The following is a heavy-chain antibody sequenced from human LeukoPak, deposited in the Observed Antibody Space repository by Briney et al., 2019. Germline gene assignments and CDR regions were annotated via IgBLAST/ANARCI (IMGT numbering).Heavy chain of an antibody. D-gene: IGHD2-2*01. Sequence: GGSLRLSCAASGFTVSSNYMNWVRQAPGKGLEWVSIIYSGGTTYYADSVKGRFTISRDNSKNTLYLQMNSLRVEDTAFYYCARAGGSIKPFDYWGQGTLVTVSS. V-gene: IGHV3-53*01. CDR1: GFTVSSNY. CDR3: ARAGGSIKPFDY. J-gene: IGHJ4*02. CDR2: IYSGGTT.